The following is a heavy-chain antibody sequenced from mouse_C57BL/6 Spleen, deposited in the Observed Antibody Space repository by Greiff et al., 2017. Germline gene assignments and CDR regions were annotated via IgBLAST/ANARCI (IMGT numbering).Heavy chain of an antibody. D-gene: IGHD1-1*01. V-gene: IGHV1-69*01. CDR3: VGGSSPFAY. CDR1: GYTFTSYW. CDR2: IDPSDSYT. J-gene: IGHJ3*01. Sequence: VQLPQPGAELVMPGASVKLSCKASGYTFTSYWMHWVKQRPGQGLGWIGEIDPSDSYTNYNQKFKGKSTLTVDKSSSTAYMQRSSLTYEDSAVYYCVGGSSPFAYWGQGTLVTVSA.